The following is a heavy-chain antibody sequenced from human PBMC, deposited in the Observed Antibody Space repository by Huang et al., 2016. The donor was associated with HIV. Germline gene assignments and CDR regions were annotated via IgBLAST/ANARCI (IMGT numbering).Heavy chain of an antibody. Sequence: QVQLVQSGAEVKKPGASVKVSCKASGYAFTSYYMHWVRQAPGQGIEWMGIINPSDGSTRYAQKFQGRVTTTRDTSTNTVFMELSSLRSEDTAVYYCARDRDFYDSSGYWGFNYFDYWGQGTLVTVSS. CDR1: GYAFTSYY. CDR2: INPSDGST. V-gene: IGHV1-46*01. CDR3: ARDRDFYDSSGYWGFNYFDY. J-gene: IGHJ4*02. D-gene: IGHD3-22*01.